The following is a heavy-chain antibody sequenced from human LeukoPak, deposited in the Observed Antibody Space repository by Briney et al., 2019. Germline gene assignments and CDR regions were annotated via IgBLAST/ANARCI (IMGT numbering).Heavy chain of an antibody. Sequence: GGSLRLSCAASGFTFSSYAMHWVRQAPGKGLEYVSSISSNGGSTYYANSVKGRFTISRDNSKNTLYLQMGSLRAEDMSVYYCARDQLAYCGGDCSFDYWGQGTLVTVSS. CDR1: GFTFSSYA. CDR3: ARDQLAYCGGDCSFDY. D-gene: IGHD2-21*02. CDR2: ISSNGGST. V-gene: IGHV3-64*01. J-gene: IGHJ4*02.